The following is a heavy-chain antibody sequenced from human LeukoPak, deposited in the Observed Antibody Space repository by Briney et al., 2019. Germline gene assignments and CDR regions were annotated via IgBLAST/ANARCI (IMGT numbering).Heavy chain of an antibody. V-gene: IGHV4-30-2*05. Sequence: SQTLSLTCAVSGGSISSGGYSWSWIRQPPGKGLEWIGYIYHSGSTYYNPSLKSRVTISVDTSKNQFSLKLSSVTAADTAVYYXAXXXGFXGDAFDIWGQGTMVTX. J-gene: IGHJ3*02. CDR2: IYHSGST. D-gene: IGHD3-16*01. CDR3: AXXXGFXGDAFDI. CDR1: GGSISSGGYS.